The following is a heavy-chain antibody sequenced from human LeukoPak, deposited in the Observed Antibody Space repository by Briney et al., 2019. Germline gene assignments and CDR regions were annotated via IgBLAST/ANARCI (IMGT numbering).Heavy chain of an antibody. D-gene: IGHD2-15*01. CDR2: VNDRGTGT. CDR1: GFTFSKYA. V-gene: IGHV3-23*01. CDR3: ARYCGGGSCYSGLDY. Sequence: GGSLRLSCAASGFTFSKYAMSWVRQAPGKGLEWVSTVNDRGTGTYYADSVKGRFTISRDNSRNTLYLQLTNLRAEDTAVYYCARYCGGGSCYSGLDYWGQGTLVTVSS. J-gene: IGHJ4*02.